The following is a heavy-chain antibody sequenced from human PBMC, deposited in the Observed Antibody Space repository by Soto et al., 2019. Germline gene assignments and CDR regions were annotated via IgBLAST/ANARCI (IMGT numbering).Heavy chain of an antibody. CDR2: ISAYNGNT. Sequence: ASVKVSCKASGYTFTSYGISWVRQAPGQGLEWMGWISAYNGNTNYAQKLQGRVTMTTDISTSTAYMELRSLRSDDTAIYYCARDSPGVQLEITADAFDIWGQGTMVTVSS. J-gene: IGHJ3*02. CDR3: ARDSPGVQLEITADAFDI. V-gene: IGHV1-18*01. CDR1: GYTFTSYG. D-gene: IGHD1-1*01.